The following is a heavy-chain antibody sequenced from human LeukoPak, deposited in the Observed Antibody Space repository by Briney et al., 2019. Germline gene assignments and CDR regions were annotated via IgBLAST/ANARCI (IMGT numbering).Heavy chain of an antibody. CDR3: ARMLAIFGVVRYYFDY. D-gene: IGHD3-3*01. Sequence: GASVKVSCKASGYTFTSYGISWVRQAPGQGLEWMGWISAYNGNTNNAQKFQGRVTMTTDTSTTTAYMELRSLRSDDTAVYYCARMLAIFGVVRYYFDYWGQGTLVTVSS. CDR1: GYTFTSYG. V-gene: IGHV1-18*01. CDR2: ISAYNGNT. J-gene: IGHJ4*02.